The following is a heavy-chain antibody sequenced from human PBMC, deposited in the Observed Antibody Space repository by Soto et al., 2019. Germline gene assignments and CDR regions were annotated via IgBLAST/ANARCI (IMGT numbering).Heavy chain of an antibody. Sequence: QVQLVQSGAEVKKPGSSVKVGCKASGGTFSSYVISWVRQAPGQGLECMGGIIPISGRANYAPNFQGRVSMTADESTTTVYMELSSLRSEDTAVYYCARGWNDFPHWGQGTLVTVSS. V-gene: IGHV1-69*01. CDR1: GGTFSSYV. CDR3: ARGWNDFPH. D-gene: IGHD1-1*01. CDR2: IIPISGRA. J-gene: IGHJ4*02.